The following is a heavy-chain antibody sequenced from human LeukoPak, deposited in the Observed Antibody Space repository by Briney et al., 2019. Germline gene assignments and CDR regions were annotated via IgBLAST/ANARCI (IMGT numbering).Heavy chain of an antibody. CDR3: ARHVGPTYYYDSSGYYPPDY. J-gene: IGHJ4*02. V-gene: IGHV4-39*01. Sequence: SETLSLTCTVSGGSISSSSYYWGWIRQPPGKGLEWIGSIYYSGSTYYNPSLKSRVTISVDTSKNQFSLKLSSVTAADTAVYYCARHVGPTYYYDSSGYYPPDYWGQGTLVTVSS. D-gene: IGHD3-22*01. CDR1: GGSISSSSYY. CDR2: IYYSGST.